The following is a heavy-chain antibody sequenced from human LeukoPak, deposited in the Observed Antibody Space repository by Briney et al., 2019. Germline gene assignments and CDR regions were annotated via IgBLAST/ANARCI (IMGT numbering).Heavy chain of an antibody. V-gene: IGHV3-48*01. CDR1: GFTLSTYS. J-gene: IGHJ4*02. CDR3: ARRLDY. CDR2: ISSTSSTI. Sequence: GGSLRLSCAASGFTLSTYSMNWVRQVPGKGLGWVSYISSTSSTIYYADSVKGRFTIPRDNAKNSLYLQMNSLRAEDTAVYYCARRLDYWGQGTLVTVSS.